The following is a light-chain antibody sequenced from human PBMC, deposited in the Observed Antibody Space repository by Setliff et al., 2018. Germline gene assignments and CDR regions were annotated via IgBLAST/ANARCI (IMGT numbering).Light chain of an antibody. Sequence: ALTQPASVSGSPGQSITTSCTGTSSDVGGYNYVSWYQQHPGKAPKLMIYDVSNRPSGVSNRFSGSKSGNTASLTISGLQAEDEADYYCSSYTSSSTQVFGTGTKVTVL. CDR1: SSDVGGYNY. V-gene: IGLV2-14*03. J-gene: IGLJ1*01. CDR2: DVS. CDR3: SSYTSSSTQV.